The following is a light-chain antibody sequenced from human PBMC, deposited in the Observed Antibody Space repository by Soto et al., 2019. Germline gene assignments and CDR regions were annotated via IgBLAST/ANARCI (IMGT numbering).Light chain of an antibody. CDR1: QTLTNIS. V-gene: IGKV3-20*01. J-gene: IGKJ4*01. Sequence: DMALTQSPGTLSVSPGERATLSCRASQTLTNISLAWYQQGPGQAPRLLVYEASSRATGISNRFSGSGSGSDFTLTINKLEPGDSAVYYCQQYGHSPLTFGGGTKVEIK. CDR3: QQYGHSPLT. CDR2: EAS.